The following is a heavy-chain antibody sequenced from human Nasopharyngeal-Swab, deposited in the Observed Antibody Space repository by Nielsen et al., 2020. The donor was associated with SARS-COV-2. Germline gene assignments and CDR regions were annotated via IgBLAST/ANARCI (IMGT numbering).Heavy chain of an antibody. CDR1: GFSLSTSGMC. CDR2: IDWDDDK. J-gene: IGHJ4*02. D-gene: IGHD3-9*01. Sequence: SGPTLVKPTQTLTLTCTFSGFSLSTSGMCVSWIRQPPGKALEWLALIDWDDDKYYSTSLKTRLTISKDTFKNQVVITMTNMDPVDTATYYCARISYDILTGYYVGFDYWGQGTLVTVSS. CDR3: ARISYDILTGYYVGFDY. V-gene: IGHV2-70*01.